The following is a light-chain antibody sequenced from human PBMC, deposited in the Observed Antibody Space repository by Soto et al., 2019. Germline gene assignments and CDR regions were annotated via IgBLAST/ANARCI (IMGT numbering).Light chain of an antibody. CDR1: QVISSY. CDR3: QKLNSFPIT. V-gene: IGKV1-9*01. CDR2: AAS. Sequence: GDRVTLTCRASQVISSYLAWYQQKPGRAPKLLIYAASTLQSGVPSRFSGSGSGTEFTLTITSLQPEDFATYYCQKLNSFPITFGQGTRLEIK. J-gene: IGKJ5*01.